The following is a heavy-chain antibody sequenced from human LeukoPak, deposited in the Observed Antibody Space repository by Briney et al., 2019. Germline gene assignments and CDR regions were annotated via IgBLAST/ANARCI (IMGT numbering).Heavy chain of an antibody. J-gene: IGHJ4*02. CDR1: GYTFTSYG. D-gene: IGHD3-10*01. V-gene: IGHV1-18*04. Sequence: ASVKVFCKASGYTFTSYGISGVRQAPGQGLEWMGWISAYNGNTNYAQKLQGRVTMTTDTSTSTAYMELRSLRSDDTAVYYCARDGRQKVRGVTDYWGQGTLVTVSS. CDR2: ISAYNGNT. CDR3: ARDGRQKVRGVTDY.